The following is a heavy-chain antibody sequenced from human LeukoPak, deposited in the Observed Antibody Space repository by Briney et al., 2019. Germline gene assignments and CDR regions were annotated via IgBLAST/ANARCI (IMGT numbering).Heavy chain of an antibody. D-gene: IGHD3-10*01. CDR1: GGTFSSYA. CDR2: IIPIFGTA. CDR3: ASIPQKPDRVWFGESRNPHDAFDI. J-gene: IGHJ3*02. Sequence: GASVKVSCKASGGTFSSYAISWVRQAPGQGLEWMGGIIPIFGTANYAQKFQGRVTITADESTSTAYMELSSLRSEDTAVYYCASIPQKPDRVWFGESRNPHDAFDIWGQGTMVTVSS. V-gene: IGHV1-69*13.